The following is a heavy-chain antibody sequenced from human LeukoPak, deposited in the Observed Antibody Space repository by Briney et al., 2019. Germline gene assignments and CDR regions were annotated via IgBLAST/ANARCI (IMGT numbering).Heavy chain of an antibody. Sequence: GGGLRLSCAHSGFTFSSYAMHWVRPAPGRGVEWLAVISSDGSTKHYGGSVQGRFTISGDNSQNTLSLQMNSLRPDDTAVFYCARKGSRSWYGRGWAYWGQGTLVSV. CDR3: ARKGSRSWYGRGWAY. V-gene: IGHV3-30-3*01. CDR2: ISSDGSTK. CDR1: GFTFSSYA. J-gene: IGHJ4*02. D-gene: IGHD6-13*01.